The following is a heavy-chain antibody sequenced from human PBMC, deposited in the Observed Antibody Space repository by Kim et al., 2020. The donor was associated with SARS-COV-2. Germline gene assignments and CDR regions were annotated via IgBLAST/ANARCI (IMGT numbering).Heavy chain of an antibody. D-gene: IGHD3-3*01. CDR2: INTNTGNP. Sequence: ASVKVSCKASGYTFTSYAMNWVRQAPGQGLEWMGWINTNTGNPTYAQGFTGRFVFSFDTSVNTAYLQISSLKAEDTAVYYCARDRRDFWSGHYNYYYMDVWGKGSTLTVYS. J-gene: IGHJ6*03. V-gene: IGHV7-4-1*02. CDR3: ARDRRDFWSGHYNYYYMDV. CDR1: GYTFTSYA.